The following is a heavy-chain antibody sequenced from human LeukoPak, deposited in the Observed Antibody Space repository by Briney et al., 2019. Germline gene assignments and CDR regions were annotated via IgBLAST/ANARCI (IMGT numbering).Heavy chain of an antibody. J-gene: IGHJ5*02. CDR3: ARRADVLGDPVWFDP. V-gene: IGHV5-51*01. CDR1: GYRFTSYW. D-gene: IGHD2-21*02. Sequence: GESLKISCKASGYRFTSYWIAWVRQMPGKGLEWMGIIYPGDSDTRYSPSFQGQVTFSADKSINTAYLHWSSLKASDTAMYYCARRADVLGDPVWFDPWGQGTLVTVSS. CDR2: IYPGDSDT.